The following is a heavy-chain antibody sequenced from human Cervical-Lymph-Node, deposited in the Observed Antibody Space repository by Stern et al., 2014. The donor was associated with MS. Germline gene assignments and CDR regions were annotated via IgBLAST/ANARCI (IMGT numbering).Heavy chain of an antibody. V-gene: IGHV1-69*06. D-gene: IGHD5-24*01. Sequence: DQLVESGAEVKKPGSSVKVSCQASGGTFSTLAINWVRQASGQGLEWMGGIIPIIDSANYAQKFQDRVTITADTSTRTVYMELRNLSTEDTAVFFCARDRRDAHTYAFDTWGQGTPVTVSA. CDR1: GGTFSTLA. CDR3: ARDRRDAHTYAFDT. J-gene: IGHJ3*02. CDR2: IIPIIDSA.